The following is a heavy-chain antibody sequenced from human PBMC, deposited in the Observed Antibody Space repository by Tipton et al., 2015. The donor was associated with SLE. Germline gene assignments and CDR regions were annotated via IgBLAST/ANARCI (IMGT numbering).Heavy chain of an antibody. D-gene: IGHD3-22*01. J-gene: IGHJ4*02. V-gene: IGHV4-59*01. CDR1: GGSISTYY. Sequence: TLSLTCTVSGGSISTYYWSWIRQPPEKRLVWFGFISHTENTNYNPSLKSRFTISIDTAKNQFSLSQSSVTAADTAVYYCARVMRDSSSWVGVDYFDAWGQGTLVSVSS. CDR3: ARVMRDSSSWVGVDYFDA. CDR2: ISHTENT.